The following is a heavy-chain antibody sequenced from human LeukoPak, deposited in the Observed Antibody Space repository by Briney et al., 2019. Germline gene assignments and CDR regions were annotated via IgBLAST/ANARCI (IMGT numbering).Heavy chain of an antibody. CDR2: IYPGDSDT. CDR1: GYSFTSYW. Sequence: GESLKISCKGSGYSFTSYWIGWVRQMPGKGLEWMGIIYPGDSDTRYSPSFQGQVTISADKSISTAYLQWSSLKASDTAMYYCARLRDITMVRGVIQYFDYWGQGALVTVSP. V-gene: IGHV5-51*01. J-gene: IGHJ4*02. CDR3: ARLRDITMVRGVIQYFDY. D-gene: IGHD3-10*01.